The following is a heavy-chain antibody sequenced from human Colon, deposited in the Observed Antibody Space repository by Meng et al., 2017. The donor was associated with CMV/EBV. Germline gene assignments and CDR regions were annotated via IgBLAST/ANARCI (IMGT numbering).Heavy chain of an antibody. J-gene: IGHJ6*02. Sequence: ASVKVSCKASGYTFTTYGISWVRQAPGQGLEWMGWISPDNGDTNCAQKFQGRVTMTTDISTSTTYMDLRSLTSDDTAVYYCARVGVVVPGATYAMDVWGQGTSVTVSS. CDR3: ARVGVVVPGATYAMDV. V-gene: IGHV1-18*01. CDR2: ISPDNGDT. CDR1: GYTFTTYG. D-gene: IGHD3-3*01.